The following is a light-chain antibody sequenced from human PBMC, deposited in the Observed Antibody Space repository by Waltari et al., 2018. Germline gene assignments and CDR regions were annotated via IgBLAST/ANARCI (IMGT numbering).Light chain of an antibody. V-gene: IGKV3-11*01. J-gene: IGKJ2*01. CDR3: QQRASWPNT. CDR2: GTY. Sequence: EIVLTQSPATLSLSPGEGAILSCRASQSVSNYLAWYQQKPGQAPRLLIYGTYNRATGIPARFSGSGSGTDFTLTISSLEPEDFAVYYCQQRASWPNTFGQGTKLEIK. CDR1: QSVSNY.